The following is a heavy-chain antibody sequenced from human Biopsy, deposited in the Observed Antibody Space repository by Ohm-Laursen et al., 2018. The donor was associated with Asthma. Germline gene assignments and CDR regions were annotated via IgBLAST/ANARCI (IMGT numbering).Heavy chain of an antibody. CDR3: AKELFPGWELRRGPDS. CDR2: ISFDGSNE. D-gene: IGHD1-26*01. Sequence: SLRLSCAASGFSFSNLGMHWVRQAPGKGLEWVAVISFDGSNEDYADSVKGRFTISRDNSKNTLFLEMNSLRPEDTAVYYCAKELFPGWELRRGPDSWGQGTLATVSS. CDR1: GFSFSNLG. V-gene: IGHV3-30*18. J-gene: IGHJ4*02.